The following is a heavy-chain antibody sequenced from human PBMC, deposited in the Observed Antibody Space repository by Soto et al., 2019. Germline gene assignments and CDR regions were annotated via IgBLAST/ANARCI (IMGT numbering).Heavy chain of an antibody. J-gene: IGHJ5*02. CDR3: VREYCSGGSCSNWFDP. D-gene: IGHD2-15*01. CDR2: INPNSGGT. Sequence: ASVKVSCKASGYTFTGYYMHWVRQAPGQGLEWMGWINPNSGGTNYAQKFQGRVTMTRDTSISTAYMELSRLRSDDTAVYYCVREYCSGGSCSNWFDPWGQGTLVTVSS. V-gene: IGHV1-2*02. CDR1: GYTFTGYY.